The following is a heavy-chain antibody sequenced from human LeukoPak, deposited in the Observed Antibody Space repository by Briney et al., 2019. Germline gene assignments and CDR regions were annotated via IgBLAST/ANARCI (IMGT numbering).Heavy chain of an antibody. Sequence: GGSLRLSCAASGFTFSSCAMSWVRLAPGKGLEWVSAISGSGGSTYYADSVKGRFTISRDNSKNTLDLQMDSLRADDTAVYYCAKEFGWWSFDAFDIWGQGTMVTVSS. CDR2: ISGSGGST. V-gene: IGHV3-23*01. CDR3: AKEFGWWSFDAFDI. J-gene: IGHJ3*02. D-gene: IGHD2-15*01. CDR1: GFTFSSCA.